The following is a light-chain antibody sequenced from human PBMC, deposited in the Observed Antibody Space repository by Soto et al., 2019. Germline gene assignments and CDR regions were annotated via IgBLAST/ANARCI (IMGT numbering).Light chain of an antibody. J-gene: IGLJ1*01. CDR2: DVS. CDR3: NSFTTSSTYV. V-gene: IGLV2-14*01. Sequence: QSALTQPASVSGSPGQSITISCTGTSSDVGGYNYVSWYQQHPGKAPKLMIYDVSNRPSWVSNRFSGSKSGITASLTISGLQAEDEADYYCNSFTTSSTYVFGTGTKVTVL. CDR1: SSDVGGYNY.